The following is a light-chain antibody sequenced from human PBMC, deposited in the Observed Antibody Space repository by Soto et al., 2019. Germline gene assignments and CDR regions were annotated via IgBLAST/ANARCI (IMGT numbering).Light chain of an antibody. Sequence: GIPARFSGSGSGTDFTLTISSLQPEDFALYYCHQDFDLPLTFGGGTKVGIK. CDR3: HQDFDLPLT. V-gene: IGKV3D-7*01. J-gene: IGKJ4*01.